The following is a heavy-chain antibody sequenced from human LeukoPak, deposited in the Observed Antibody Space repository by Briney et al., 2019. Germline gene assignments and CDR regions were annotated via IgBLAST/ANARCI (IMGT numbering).Heavy chain of an antibody. Sequence: PGGSLRLSCAASGFTFSDYYMSWIRQAPGKGLEWVPYISSSGSPIFYADSVKGRFTISRDNAKNSLHLQMNSLRAEDTAVYFCASLSLNYDILTGYLLFDYWGQGTLVAVPS. CDR1: GFTFSDYY. CDR3: ASLSLNYDILTGYLLFDY. CDR2: ISSSGSPI. D-gene: IGHD3-9*01. J-gene: IGHJ4*02. V-gene: IGHV3-11*01.